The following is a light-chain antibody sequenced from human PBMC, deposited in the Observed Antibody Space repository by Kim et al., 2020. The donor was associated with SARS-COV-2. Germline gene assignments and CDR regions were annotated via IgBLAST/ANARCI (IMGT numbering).Light chain of an antibody. J-gene: IGKJ1*01. Sequence: SASVGDRVTITCRASQSISNSLNWYQQKPGKAPNLLIYTTSSLQSGVPSRFSGSGSGTDFPLTISSLQPEDFATYYCQQSYNTLTFGQGTKVDIK. V-gene: IGKV1-39*01. CDR1: QSISNS. CDR2: TTS. CDR3: QQSYNTLT.